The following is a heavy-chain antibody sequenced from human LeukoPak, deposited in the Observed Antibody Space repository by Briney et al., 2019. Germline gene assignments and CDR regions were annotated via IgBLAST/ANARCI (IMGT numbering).Heavy chain of an antibody. J-gene: IGHJ4*02. CDR3: AKRKNSPGYSSLDQ. V-gene: IGHV3-30*18. D-gene: IGHD2-15*01. Sequence: PGGSLRLSCAASGFTFSAYGMHWVRQAPGKGLEWVALISYDGRNKYFADSVKGRFTISRDNSKNTVHLQMNSLRVDDSAVYYCAKRKNSPGYSSLDQWGQGTLVTVSS. CDR2: ISYDGRNK. CDR1: GFTFSAYG.